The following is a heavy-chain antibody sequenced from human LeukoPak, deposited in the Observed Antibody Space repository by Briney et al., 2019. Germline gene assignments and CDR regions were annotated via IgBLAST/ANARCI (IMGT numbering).Heavy chain of an antibody. D-gene: IGHD3-22*01. CDR2: INHSGST. CDR1: GGSFSGYY. V-gene: IGHV4-34*01. Sequence: SETLSLTCAVYGGSFSGYYWSWIRQPPGKGLEWIGEINHSGSTNYNPSLKSRVTISVDTSKNQFSLKLSSVTAADTAAYYCARGRRTYYDSSGYYHLDYWGQGTLVTVSS. CDR3: ARGRRTYYDSSGYYHLDY. J-gene: IGHJ4*02.